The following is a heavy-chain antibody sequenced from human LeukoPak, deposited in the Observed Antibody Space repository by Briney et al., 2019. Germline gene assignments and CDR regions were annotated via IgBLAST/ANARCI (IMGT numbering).Heavy chain of an antibody. D-gene: IGHD3-3*01. Sequence: ESGPGLVQPSGTLSLTFTVSGGSISSYYWSWVRQPAGKGLEWIGRIYTSGSNNYNPSLKSRVTMSVDTSKNQFSLKLSSVTAADTAVYYCARSYGYYDFWSGSSTYYYYYGMDVWGQGTTVTVSS. V-gene: IGHV4-4*07. CDR1: GGSISSYY. CDR3: ARSYGYYDFWSGSSTYYYYYGMDV. J-gene: IGHJ6*02. CDR2: IYTSGSN.